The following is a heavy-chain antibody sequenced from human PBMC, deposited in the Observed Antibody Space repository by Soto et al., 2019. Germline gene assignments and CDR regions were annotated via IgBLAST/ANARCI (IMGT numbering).Heavy chain of an antibody. D-gene: IGHD2-21*01. CDR3: ARDLSPYGGDRNYFDY. CDR1: GYTFTGYY. J-gene: IGHJ4*02. CDR2: INPNSGGT. Sequence: QVQLVQSGAEVKKPGASVKVSCKASGYTFTGYYMHWVRQAPGQGLEWMGWINPNSGGTNFAQKFQGWVPMTRDTSISTDYMELSRLRSDDTDVYYCARDLSPYGGDRNYFDYWGQGTLVTVSS. V-gene: IGHV1-2*04.